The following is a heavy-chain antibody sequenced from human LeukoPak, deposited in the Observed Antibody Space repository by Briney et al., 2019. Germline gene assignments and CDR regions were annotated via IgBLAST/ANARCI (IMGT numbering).Heavy chain of an antibody. CDR3: ARDKGTTYSGSLRGSDY. V-gene: IGHV1-2*02. Sequence: ASVKVSCKASGYTFTGYYMHWVQQAPGQGLEWMGWINPNSGGTNYAQKFQGRVTMTRDTSISTAYMELSRLRSDDTAVYYCARDKGTTYSGSLRGSDYWGQGTLVTVSS. CDR1: GYTFTGYY. CDR2: INPNSGGT. J-gene: IGHJ4*02. D-gene: IGHD1-26*01.